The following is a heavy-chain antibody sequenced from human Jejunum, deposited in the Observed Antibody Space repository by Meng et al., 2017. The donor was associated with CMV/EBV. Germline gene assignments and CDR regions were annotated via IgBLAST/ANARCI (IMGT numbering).Heavy chain of an antibody. CDR1: GFSFTDYY. J-gene: IGHJ4*02. V-gene: IGHV3-11*04. Sequence: ASGFSFTDYYMTWIRQAPGKGLEWIASISSNESVIYYEDSVKGRFTISRDNSKSTLYVQMDSLRGEDTAVYYCARDSGYGSGWGLDYWGQETLVTVSS. CDR3: ARDSGYGSGWGLDY. CDR2: ISSNESVI. D-gene: IGHD6-19*01.